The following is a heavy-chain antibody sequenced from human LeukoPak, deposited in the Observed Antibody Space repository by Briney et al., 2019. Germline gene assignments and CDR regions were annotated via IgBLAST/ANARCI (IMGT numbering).Heavy chain of an antibody. CDR1: GGSFSGYY. J-gene: IGHJ3*02. CDR3: ARYYTVVTTYRAFDI. D-gene: IGHD4-23*01. CDR2: IYTSGST. V-gene: IGHV4-59*10. Sequence: TSETLSLTCAVYGGSFSGYYWSWIRQPPGKGLECIGHIYTSGSTNYNPSLKSRVTMSVDTSKNQFSLKLSSVTAADTAVYYCARYYTVVTTYRAFDIWGQGTMVTVSS.